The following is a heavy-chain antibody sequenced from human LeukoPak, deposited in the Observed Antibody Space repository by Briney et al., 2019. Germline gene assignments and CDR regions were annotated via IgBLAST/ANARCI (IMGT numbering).Heavy chain of an antibody. Sequence: GGSLRLSCAASGFTFSSHAMSWVRQAPGKGLEWISGISGSGGSTYYADSVKGRFTISRDNSKNTLYLQMNSLRVEDTAVYYCANDDYYDSSDQLDAFDIWGQGTKVTVSS. V-gene: IGHV3-23*01. CDR2: ISGSGGST. CDR1: GFTFSSHA. D-gene: IGHD3-22*01. CDR3: ANDDYYDSSDQLDAFDI. J-gene: IGHJ3*02.